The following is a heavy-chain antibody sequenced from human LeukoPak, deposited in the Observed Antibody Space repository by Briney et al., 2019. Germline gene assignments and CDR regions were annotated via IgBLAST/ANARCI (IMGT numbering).Heavy chain of an antibody. D-gene: IGHD2-15*01. CDR2: ISHDGTVQ. V-gene: IGHV3-30-3*01. J-gene: IGHJ4*02. CDR3: AKGVDYCSGGSCPADY. Sequence: PGGSLRLSCAASGFTFSSYAMHWVRQAPGKGLEWVAVISHDGTVQHYADSVKGRFTISRDNSKNTLFLQMNSLRAEDTAVYYCAKGVDYCSGGSCPADYWGPGTLVTVSS. CDR1: GFTFSSYA.